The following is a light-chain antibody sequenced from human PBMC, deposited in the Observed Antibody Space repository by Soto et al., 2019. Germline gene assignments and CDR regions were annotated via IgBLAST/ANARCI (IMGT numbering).Light chain of an antibody. CDR2: DVT. J-gene: IGLJ1*01. V-gene: IGLV2-14*03. CDR3: SSYLSSRTYV. CDR1: SSDVGAYNY. Sequence: QSALTQPASVSGSPGQSITVSCTDSSSDVGAYNYVSWYQQHPGKAPKLIIYDVTNRPSGISSRFSGAKSGNTASLTISGLQAEDEADYYCSSYLSSRTYVFGTGTQLTVL.